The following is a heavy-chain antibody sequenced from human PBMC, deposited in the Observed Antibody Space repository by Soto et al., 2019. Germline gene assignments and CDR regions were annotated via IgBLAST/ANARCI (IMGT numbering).Heavy chain of an antibody. CDR1: GYTFTSYA. V-gene: IGHV1-3*01. CDR3: ARASYYYESSGYYPDY. J-gene: IGHJ4*02. D-gene: IGHD3-22*01. CDR2: INAGNGNA. Sequence: GASVKVSCKASGYTFTSYAIHWVRQAPGQRLEWMGWINAGNGNAKYSQKFQGRVTITRDTSANTAYVELSSLSSDDTAVYYCARASYYYESSGYYPDYWGQGTLVTVSS.